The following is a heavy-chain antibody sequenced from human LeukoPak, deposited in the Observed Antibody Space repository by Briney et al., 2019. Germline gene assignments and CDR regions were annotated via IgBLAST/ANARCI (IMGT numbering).Heavy chain of an antibody. CDR2: INPSGGST. CDR1: GYTLTSYY. V-gene: IGHV1-46*03. Sequence: ASVKVSCKASGYTLTSYYMHWVRQAPGQGLEWMGIINPSGGSTNYAQNFQGRVTMTRETSTSTVYMELSSLTSDDTAVYYCARGFSSGHGYWGQGTLVTVSP. J-gene: IGHJ4*02. D-gene: IGHD6-19*01. CDR3: ARGFSSGHGY.